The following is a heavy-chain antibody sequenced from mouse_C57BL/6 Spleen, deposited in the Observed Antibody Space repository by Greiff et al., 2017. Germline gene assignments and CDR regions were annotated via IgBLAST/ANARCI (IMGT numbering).Heavy chain of an antibody. CDR2: INPSDSDT. CDR3: ATPLDWGYDGWFAY. D-gene: IGHD2-2*01. V-gene: IGHV1-74*01. CDR1: GYTFTSYW. Sequence: VQLQQPGAELVKPGASVKVSCKASGYTFTSYWMHWVKQRPGQGLEWIGRINPSDSDTNYNQKFKGKATLTVDKSSSTAYMQLSSLTSEDSAVYYCATPLDWGYDGWFAYWGQGTLVTVSA. J-gene: IGHJ3*01.